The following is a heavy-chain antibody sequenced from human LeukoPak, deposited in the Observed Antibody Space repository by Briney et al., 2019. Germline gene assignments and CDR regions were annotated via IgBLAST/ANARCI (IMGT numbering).Heavy chain of an antibody. CDR2: IWSDGSNK. Sequence: GTSLRLSCAASGFSFSSSGMHWVRQAPGKGLEWVALIWSDGSNKYYADSVKGRFTISRDNAKNSLYLQMNSLRAEDTAVYYCARDLVRRGDYGMDVWGQGTTVTVSS. CDR3: ARDLVRRGDYGMDV. J-gene: IGHJ6*02. CDR1: GFSFSSSG. V-gene: IGHV3-33*01. D-gene: IGHD3-16*01.